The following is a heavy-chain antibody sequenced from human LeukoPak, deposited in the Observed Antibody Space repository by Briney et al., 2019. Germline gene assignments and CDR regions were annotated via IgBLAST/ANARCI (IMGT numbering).Heavy chain of an antibody. V-gene: IGHV4-61*01. Sequence: SETLSLTCTVSGGSVSSGSYHWSWIRQPPGKGLEWVGYIFYSGSTNYNPSLKSRVTISVDRSKNQFSLKLSSVTAADTAVYYCASGYCSGGSCYLDYWGQGTLVTVSS. J-gene: IGHJ4*02. CDR2: IFYSGST. D-gene: IGHD2-15*01. CDR1: GGSVSSGSYH. CDR3: ASGYCSGGSCYLDY.